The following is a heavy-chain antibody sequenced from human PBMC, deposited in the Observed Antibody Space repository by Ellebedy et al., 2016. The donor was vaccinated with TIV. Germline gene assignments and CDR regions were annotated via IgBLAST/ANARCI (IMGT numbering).Heavy chain of an antibody. CDR1: GYTFTSYA. CDR2: INAGNGNT. D-gene: IGHD6-19*01. CDR3: ARGYSSGGDY. V-gene: IGHV1-3*01. Sequence: AASVKVSCKASGYTFTSYAMHWVRQAPGQRLEWMGWINAGNGNTKYSQKFQGWVTMTRDTSISTAYMELSSLRSEDTAVYYCARGYSSGGDYWGQGTLVTVSS. J-gene: IGHJ4*02.